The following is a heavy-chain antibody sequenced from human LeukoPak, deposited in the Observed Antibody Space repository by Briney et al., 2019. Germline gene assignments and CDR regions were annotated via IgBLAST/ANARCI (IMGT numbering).Heavy chain of an antibody. V-gene: IGHV3-11*05. CDR3: ARVRGDLPFDY. J-gene: IGHJ4*02. D-gene: IGHD2-21*02. CDR2: ISSSGSYT. Sequence: RGGSLRLSCSASGFTFSDYYMSWIRQSPGKGLEWLSYISSSGSYTNNADSVKGRFTISRDNAKNSLYLQMNSLRAEDTAVYYCARVRGDLPFDYWGQGILVTVCS. CDR1: GFTFSDYY.